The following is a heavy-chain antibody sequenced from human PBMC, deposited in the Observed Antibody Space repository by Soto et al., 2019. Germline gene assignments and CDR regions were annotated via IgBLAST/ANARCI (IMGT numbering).Heavy chain of an antibody. CDR3: ARQFRFGRRLQVSVDP. Sequence: QLQLQESGPRLVKAAETLSLNCTVSGGSISSSTFYWGWIRQPPGRGLEWVGSIDYSGNTYYNASLKSQVIVSVDTSKNQFSLKLNSATAADTAVYYCARQFRFGRRLQVSVDPWGQGILVTVSS. J-gene: IGHJ5*02. D-gene: IGHD3-16*01. CDR2: IDYSGNT. CDR1: GGSISSSTFY. V-gene: IGHV4-39*01.